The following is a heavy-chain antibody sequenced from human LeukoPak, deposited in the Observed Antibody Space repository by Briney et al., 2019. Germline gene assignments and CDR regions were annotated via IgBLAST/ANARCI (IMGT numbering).Heavy chain of an antibody. V-gene: IGHV3-30*02. J-gene: IGHJ4*02. D-gene: IGHD4-11*01. Sequence: PGGSPRLSCAASGFTFSNYGMHWVRQAPGKALECVAFIQYHGWNQLYADSVKGRFIISRDNGKNTLYLQMNSLKTEDTAVYYCTPGSAAVGDDYHFDYWGQGTLVTVSS. CDR3: TPGSAAVGDDYHFDY. CDR1: GFTFSNYG. CDR2: IQYHGWNQ.